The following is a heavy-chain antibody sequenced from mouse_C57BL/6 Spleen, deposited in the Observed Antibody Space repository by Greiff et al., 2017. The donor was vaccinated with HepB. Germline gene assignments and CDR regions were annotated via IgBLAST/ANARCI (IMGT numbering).Heavy chain of an antibody. V-gene: IGHV1-50*01. J-gene: IGHJ3*01. Sequence: VQLQQPGAELVKPGASVKLSCKASGYTFTSYWMQWVKQRPGQGLEWIGEIDPSDSYTNYNQKFKGKATLTVDTSSSTAYMQLSSLTSEDSAVYYCASAPTGFAYWGQGTLVTVSA. CDR2: IDPSDSYT. CDR1: GYTFTSYW. CDR3: ASAPTGFAY.